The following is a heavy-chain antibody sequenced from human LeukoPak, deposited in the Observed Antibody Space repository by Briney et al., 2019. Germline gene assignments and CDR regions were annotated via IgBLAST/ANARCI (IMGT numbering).Heavy chain of an antibody. CDR3: ARDSYCSSTSCYTWEQQLVSSGMDV. Sequence: GRSLRLSCAASGFTFSSYWMHWVRQAPGKGLVWVSRINSDGSSTSYADSVKGRFTISRDNAKNTLYLQMNSLRAEDTAVYYCARDSYCSSTSCYTWEQQLVSSGMDVWGQGTTVTVSS. CDR2: INSDGSST. CDR1: GFTFSSYW. D-gene: IGHD2-2*02. V-gene: IGHV3-74*01. J-gene: IGHJ6*02.